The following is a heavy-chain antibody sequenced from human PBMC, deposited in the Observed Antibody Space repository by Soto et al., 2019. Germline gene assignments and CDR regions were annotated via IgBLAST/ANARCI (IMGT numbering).Heavy chain of an antibody. D-gene: IGHD4-17*01. Sequence: QVQLVQSGAEVKKPGSSVKVSCKAAGGTFSSYAISWVLQATGQGLEWMGGIIPIFGTAKYAQKFQGRVTITADKSTSTAYIELSSLRSEDKAVYYCARDLGYGDYETDFDYCGQGTLVTVSS. CDR2: IIPIFGTA. CDR1: GGTFSSYA. J-gene: IGHJ4*02. CDR3: ARDLGYGDYETDFDY. V-gene: IGHV1-69*06.